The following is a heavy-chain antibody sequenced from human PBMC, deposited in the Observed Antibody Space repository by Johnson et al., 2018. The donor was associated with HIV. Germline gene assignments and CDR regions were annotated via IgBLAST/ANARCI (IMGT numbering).Heavy chain of an antibody. D-gene: IGHD2-8*01. V-gene: IGHV3-30*03. CDR2: ISYDGSNK. Sequence: LLVESGGGVVQPGRSLSLSCAASGFTFSSYGMHWVRQAPGKGLEWVAVISYDGSNKYYADSVKGRFTISRDKSKNMVYLQMNSLRAEDTAVYFCARGFCSNGVCSSLLGFDAFDIWGQGTTVTVSS. CDR3: ARGFCSNGVCSSLLGFDAFDI. J-gene: IGHJ3*02. CDR1: GFTFSSYG.